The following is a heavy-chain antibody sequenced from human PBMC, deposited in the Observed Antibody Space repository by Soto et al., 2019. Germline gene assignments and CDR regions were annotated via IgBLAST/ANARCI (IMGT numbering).Heavy chain of an antibody. V-gene: IGHV5-10-1*01. CDR3: ARHSGPYSSSSPVGY. CDR1: GYSFTSYW. Sequence: GESLKISCKGSGYSFTSYWITWVRQMPGKGLEWMGWIDPSDSYTSYSPSFQGHVTISADKSISTAYLQWSSLKASDTAMYYCARHSGPYSSSSPVGYWGQGTLVTVSS. J-gene: IGHJ4*02. CDR2: IDPSDSYT. D-gene: IGHD6-6*01.